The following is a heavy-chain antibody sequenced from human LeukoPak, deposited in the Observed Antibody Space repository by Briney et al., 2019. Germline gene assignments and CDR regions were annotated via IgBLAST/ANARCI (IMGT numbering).Heavy chain of an antibody. Sequence: PSETLSLTCTVSGGSISSGGYYWRWIRQHPGKGLEWIGYIYYSGSTYYNPSLKSRVTISVDTSKNQFSLKLSSVTAADTAVYYCAREVVPAAIFKGGDKTTKDYYYYMDVWGKGTTVTVSS. V-gene: IGHV4-31*03. CDR2: IYYSGST. D-gene: IGHD2-2*01. CDR3: AREVVPAAIFKGGDKTTKDYYYYMDV. J-gene: IGHJ6*03. CDR1: GGSISSGGYY.